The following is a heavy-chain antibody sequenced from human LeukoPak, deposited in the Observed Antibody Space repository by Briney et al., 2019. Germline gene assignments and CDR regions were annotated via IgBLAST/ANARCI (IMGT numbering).Heavy chain of an antibody. CDR3: ARDRGAAAGIFDY. CDR1: GGSITNTNY. V-gene: IGHV4-4*02. D-gene: IGHD6-13*01. CDR2: VNLQGST. J-gene: IGHJ4*02. Sequence: SGTLSLTCGVSGGSITNTNYWTWVRQPPGKGLEWIGEVNLQGSTNYNPSLMGRVAISVDTSKNQFSLNLSSVTAADTAVYYCARDRGAAAGIFDYWGQGTLVTVSS.